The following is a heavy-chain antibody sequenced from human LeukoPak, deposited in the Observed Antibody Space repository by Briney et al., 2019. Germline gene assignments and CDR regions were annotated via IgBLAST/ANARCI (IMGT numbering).Heavy chain of an antibody. D-gene: IGHD1-26*01. CDR2: INPSGGST. V-gene: IGHV1-46*03. CDR3: ARGGAVGVRAGFDY. J-gene: IGHJ4*02. CDR1: GYTFTSYY. Sequence: GASVKVSCKASGYTFTSYYMHWVRHAPGQRLEWMGIINPSGGSTSYAQQFQGRVTMTRDTATSTVYMELSSLRSEDTAVYYCARGGAVGVRAGFDYRGQGTLVTVSS.